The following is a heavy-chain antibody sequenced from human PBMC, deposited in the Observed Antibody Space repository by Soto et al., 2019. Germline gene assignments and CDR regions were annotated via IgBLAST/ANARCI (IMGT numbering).Heavy chain of an antibody. V-gene: IGHV3-7*03. CDR2: IRQDGSEK. CDR1: GFTFDNYY. J-gene: IGHJ4*02. CDR3: ARDQETYYDFCSGYPPLEY. D-gene: IGHD3-3*01. Sequence: EVQLVESGGGLVQPGGSLRLSCEASGFTFDNYYMSWVRQAPGKGLEWVANIRQDGSEKYYVDSVKGRFTIARDNAKNSLSLEMNSLRAEDTAVYYCARDQETYYDFCSGYPPLEYWGQGTLVTVSS.